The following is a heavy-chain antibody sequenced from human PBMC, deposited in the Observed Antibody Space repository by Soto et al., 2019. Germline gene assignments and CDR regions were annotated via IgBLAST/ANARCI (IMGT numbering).Heavy chain of an antibody. Sequence: GGSLRLSCAASGFTFSNAWMSWVRQAPGKGLEWVGRIKSKTDGGTTDYAAPVKGRFTISRDDSKNTLYLQMNSLKTEDTAVYYCTTVNDGSSWPDPDYYYYYMDVWGKGTTVTVSS. CDR3: TTVNDGSSWPDPDYYYYYMDV. V-gene: IGHV3-15*01. J-gene: IGHJ6*03. D-gene: IGHD6-13*01. CDR1: GFTFSNAW. CDR2: IKSKTDGGTT.